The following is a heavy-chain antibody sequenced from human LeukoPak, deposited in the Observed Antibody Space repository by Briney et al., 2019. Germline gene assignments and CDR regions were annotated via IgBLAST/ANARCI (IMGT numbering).Heavy chain of an antibody. V-gene: IGHV3-30*04. CDR1: GFTFSSYA. CDR3: AKGHVLRFLEWLSSFVTFDY. Sequence: GGSLRLSCAASGFTFSSYAMHWVRQAPGKGLEWVAVISYDGSNKYYADSVKGRFTISRDNSKNTLYLQMNSLRAEDTAVYYCAKGHVLRFLEWLSSFVTFDYWGQGTLVTVSS. CDR2: ISYDGSNK. D-gene: IGHD3-3*01. J-gene: IGHJ4*02.